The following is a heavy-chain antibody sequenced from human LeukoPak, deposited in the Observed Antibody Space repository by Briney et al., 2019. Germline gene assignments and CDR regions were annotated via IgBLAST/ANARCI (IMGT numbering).Heavy chain of an antibody. CDR2: IYHSGST. CDR3: ARSNWAYYFDY. D-gene: IGHD7-27*01. J-gene: IGHJ4*02. V-gene: IGHV4-38-2*01. Sequence: PSETLSLTCAVSGYSISSGYYWGWIRQPPGKGLEWIGSIYHSGSTYYNPSLKSRVTISVDTSKNQFSLKLSSVTAADTAVYYCARSNWAYYFDYWAREPWSPSPQ. CDR1: GYSISSGYY.